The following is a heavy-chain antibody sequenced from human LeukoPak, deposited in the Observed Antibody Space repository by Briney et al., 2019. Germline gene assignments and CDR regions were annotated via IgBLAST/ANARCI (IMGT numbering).Heavy chain of an antibody. CDR3: ARHPPDSSSSLDYFDY. CDR2: IYYSGST. CDR1: GGSISSSSYY. J-gene: IGHJ4*02. D-gene: IGHD6-6*01. V-gene: IGHV4-39*01. Sequence: PSETLSLTCTVSGGSISSSSYYWGWIRQPPGKGLEWIGSIYYSGSTYYNPSLKSRVTISVDTSKNQFSLKLSSVTAADTAVYYCARHPPDSSSSLDYFDYWGQGTLVTVSS.